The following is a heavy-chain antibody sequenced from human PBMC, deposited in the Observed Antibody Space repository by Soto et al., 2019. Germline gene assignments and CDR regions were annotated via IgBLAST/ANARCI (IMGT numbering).Heavy chain of an antibody. V-gene: IGHV3-23*01. CDR1: GFSFGSYA. D-gene: IGHD3-3*01. CDR2: ISGSDGKT. CDR3: ARWSYLDY. Sequence: GGSLRLSCAASGFSFGSYAPSWVRQAPGKGLEWVSTISGSDGKTFYADSVKGRFSISRDTSQSTLYLQMNSLRADDTAMYYCARWSYLDYWGQGTRVTVSS. J-gene: IGHJ4*02.